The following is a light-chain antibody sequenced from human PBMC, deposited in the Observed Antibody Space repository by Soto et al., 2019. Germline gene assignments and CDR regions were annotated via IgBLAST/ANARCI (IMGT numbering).Light chain of an antibody. CDR1: HGVSAY. Sequence: DIPMTQYPSSLSASVGDRVTITCRASHGVSAYLLWYQQPQGKAPKLLIYAASNLFSWVPSRFSGSGSGTNFTLTISRLQLEDFGTYDCKQSYKTPHTFGQGTKLETK. J-gene: IGKJ2*01. V-gene: IGKV1-39*01. CDR2: AAS. CDR3: KQSYKTPHT.